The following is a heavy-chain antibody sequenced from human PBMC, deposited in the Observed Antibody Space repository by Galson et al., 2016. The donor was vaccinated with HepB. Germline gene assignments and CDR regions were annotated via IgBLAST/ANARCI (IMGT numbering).Heavy chain of an antibody. V-gene: IGHV3-43*01. Sequence: SLRLSCAASGFTFDDFSMHWVRLTPGKGLEWVSLISWDGTTTHYVDSVKGRFTISRDNTRSSLYLQMNSLRDEDTALYFCEKRATTNDGNYFYYYGLDVWGKGARVTVSS. CDR1: GFTFDDFS. J-gene: IGHJ6*04. D-gene: IGHD3-10*01. CDR2: ISWDGTTT. CDR3: EKRATTNDGNYFYYYGLDV.